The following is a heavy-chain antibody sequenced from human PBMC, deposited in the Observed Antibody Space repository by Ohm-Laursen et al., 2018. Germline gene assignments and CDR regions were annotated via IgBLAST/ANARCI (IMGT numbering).Heavy chain of an antibody. CDR2: IKQDGSEK. J-gene: IGHJ2*01. V-gene: IGHV3-7*01. D-gene: IGHD2-15*01. CDR1: RFTFSSYW. Sequence: SLRLSCAASRFTFSSYWMSWVRQAPGKGLEWVANIKQDGSEKYYVDSVKGRFTISRDNAKNSLFLQMNSLRVEDTAVYYCARGLSGRYFDLWGRGTLVTVSS. CDR3: ARGLSGRYFDL.